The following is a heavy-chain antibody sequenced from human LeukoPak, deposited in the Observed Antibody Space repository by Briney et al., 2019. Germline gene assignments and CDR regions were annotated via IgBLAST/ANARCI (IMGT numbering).Heavy chain of an antibody. Sequence: PGGSLRLSCAASGFTFSSYAMSWVRQAPGKGLEWVSAISGSGGSTYYAGSVKGRFTISRDNSKNTLYLQMNSLRAEDTAVYYCAKDLPGITMIVVVMDYWGQGTLVTVSS. CDR1: GFTFSSYA. J-gene: IGHJ4*02. V-gene: IGHV3-23*01. D-gene: IGHD3-22*01. CDR3: AKDLPGITMIVVVMDY. CDR2: ISGSGGST.